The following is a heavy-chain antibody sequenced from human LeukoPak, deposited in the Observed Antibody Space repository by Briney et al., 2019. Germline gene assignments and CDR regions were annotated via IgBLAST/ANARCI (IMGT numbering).Heavy chain of an antibody. D-gene: IGHD4-17*01. CDR1: EFTVSSNY. Sequence: GGSLRLSCAASEFTVSSNYMSWVRQAPGKGLEWVSVIYSGGSTYYADSVKGRFTISRHDSKNTLYLQMNSLRGEDTAVYYCARIGGDYVSFDNWGQGTLVTVSS. J-gene: IGHJ4*02. CDR3: ARIGGDYVSFDN. V-gene: IGHV3-53*04. CDR2: IYSGGST.